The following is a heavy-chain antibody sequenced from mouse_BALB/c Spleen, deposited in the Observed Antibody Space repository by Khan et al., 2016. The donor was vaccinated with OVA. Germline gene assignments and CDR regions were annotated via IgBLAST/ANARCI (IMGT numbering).Heavy chain of an antibody. Sequence: EVELVESGGDLVKPGGSLNLSCEASGFTFSSYGMSWLRQTTDKRLEWVATISNGGSYTYYPDSVKGRLTISRDNAKNTLYLQMSSLKSEDTAMYYCARHRFTTPTAWFAYWGQGTLVTVSA. CDR2: ISNGGSYT. J-gene: IGHJ3*01. CDR1: GFTFSSYG. D-gene: IGHD1-2*01. V-gene: IGHV5-6*01. CDR3: ARHRFTTPTAWFAY.